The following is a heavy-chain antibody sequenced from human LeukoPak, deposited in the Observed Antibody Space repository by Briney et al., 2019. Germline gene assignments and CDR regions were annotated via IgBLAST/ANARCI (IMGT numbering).Heavy chain of an antibody. Sequence: GGSLRPSCAASGFTFSSYGMHWVRQAPGKGLEWVAFIRYDGSNKYYADSVKGRFTISRDNSKNTLYLQMNSLRAEDTAVYYCAYSGGVPGYFDYWGQGTLVTVSS. CDR3: AYSGGVPGYFDY. D-gene: IGHD2-2*01. CDR1: GFTFSSYG. V-gene: IGHV3-30*02. J-gene: IGHJ4*02. CDR2: IRYDGSNK.